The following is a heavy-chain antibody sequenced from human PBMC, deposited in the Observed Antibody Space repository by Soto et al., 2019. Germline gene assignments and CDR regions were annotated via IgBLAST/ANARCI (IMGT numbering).Heavy chain of an antibody. D-gene: IGHD5-18*01. CDR2: INHSGST. CDR1: GGSFSGYY. J-gene: IGHJ4*02. CDR3: ARVVTDMVTD. V-gene: IGHV4-34*01. Sequence: SETLSLTCAVYGGSFSGYYWSWIRQPPGKGLEWIGEINHSGSTNYNPSLKSRVTISVDTSKNQFSLKLSSVTAADTAVYYCARVVTDMVTDWGQGTLVTVSS.